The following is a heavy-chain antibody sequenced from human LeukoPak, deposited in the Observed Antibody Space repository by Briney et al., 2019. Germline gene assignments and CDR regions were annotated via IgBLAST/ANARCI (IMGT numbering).Heavy chain of an antibody. CDR2: IKQDGSEK. J-gene: IGHJ4*02. CDR3: ARDPDYGDYVNYFDY. Sequence: PGGSLRLSCAASGFTFSSYWMGWVRQASGKGLEWVANIKQDGSEKYYVDSVKGRFTISRDNAKNSLYLQMNSLRAEDTAVYYCARDPDYGDYVNYFDYWGQGTLVTVSS. CDR1: GFTFSSYW. V-gene: IGHV3-7*01. D-gene: IGHD4-17*01.